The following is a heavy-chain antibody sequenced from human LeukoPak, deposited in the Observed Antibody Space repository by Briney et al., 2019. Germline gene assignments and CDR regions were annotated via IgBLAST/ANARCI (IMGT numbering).Heavy chain of an antibody. Sequence: GGSLKISCKGPGYRFTSYWIAWVRQMPGKGLEWMGIIYPDDSDTRYSPSFQGQVTISADKSISTAYLQWSSLKASDTGMYYCARPVRASGSPLNNWFDPWGQGTLVTVSS. J-gene: IGHJ5*02. CDR3: ARPVRASGSPLNNWFDP. V-gene: IGHV5-51*01. CDR2: IYPDDSDT. D-gene: IGHD1-26*01. CDR1: GYRFTSYW.